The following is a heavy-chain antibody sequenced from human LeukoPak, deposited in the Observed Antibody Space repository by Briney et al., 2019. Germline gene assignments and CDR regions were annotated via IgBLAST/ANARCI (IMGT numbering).Heavy chain of an antibody. Sequence: SETLSLTCTVSGGSISSSSYYWGWIRQPPGKGLEWIGSIYYSGSTNYNPSLKSRVTISVDTSKNQFSLKLSSVTAADTAVYYCARRTILTGSDYWGQGTLVTVSS. CDR3: ARRTILTGSDY. J-gene: IGHJ4*02. D-gene: IGHD3-9*01. V-gene: IGHV4-39*01. CDR2: IYYSGST. CDR1: GGSISSSSYY.